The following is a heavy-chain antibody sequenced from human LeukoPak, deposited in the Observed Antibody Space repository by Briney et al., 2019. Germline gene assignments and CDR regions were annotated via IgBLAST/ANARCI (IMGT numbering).Heavy chain of an antibody. V-gene: IGHV3-23*01. CDR3: AKCGKYYYDSSGYLHFDY. CDR1: GFTFSSYA. CDR2: ISGSGGST. J-gene: IGHJ4*02. Sequence: PGGSLRLSCAASGFTFSSYAMSWVRQAPGKGLEWVSAISGSGGSTYYADSVKGRFTISRDNPKNTLYLQMNSLRAEDTAVYYCAKCGKYYYDSSGYLHFDYWGQGTLVTVSS. D-gene: IGHD3-22*01.